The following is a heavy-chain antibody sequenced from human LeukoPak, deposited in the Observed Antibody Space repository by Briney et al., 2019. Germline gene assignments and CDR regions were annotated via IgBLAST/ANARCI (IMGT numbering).Heavy chain of an antibody. D-gene: IGHD5-12*01. CDR3: AKARYSGYAFDAFDM. CDR2: ISGGGGST. J-gene: IGHJ3*02. V-gene: IGHV3-23*01. Sequence: GGSLRLSCAASGFTFSSYSVNWVRQAPGKGPEWVSVISGGGGSTFYADSVKGRFTISRDNSKNTLYLQMNSLRAEDTAVYYCAKARYSGYAFDAFDMWGQGTMVSVSS. CDR1: GFTFSSYS.